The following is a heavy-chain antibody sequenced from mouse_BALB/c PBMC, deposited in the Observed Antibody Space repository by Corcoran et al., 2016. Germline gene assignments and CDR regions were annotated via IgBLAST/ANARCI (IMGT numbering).Heavy chain of an antibody. CDR3: ARWDWYFDV. CDR1: GFNIKDTY. V-gene: IGHV14-3*02. J-gene: IGHJ1*01. CDR2: IDPANGNT. Sequence: EVQLQQSGAELVKPGASVKLSCTASGFNIKDTYIHWVKQRPEQGLEWIGRIDPANGNTKYAPKFQGKATITADTSSDTAYLQLSSLTSEDTAVYYCARWDWYFDVWGAGTTVTVSS.